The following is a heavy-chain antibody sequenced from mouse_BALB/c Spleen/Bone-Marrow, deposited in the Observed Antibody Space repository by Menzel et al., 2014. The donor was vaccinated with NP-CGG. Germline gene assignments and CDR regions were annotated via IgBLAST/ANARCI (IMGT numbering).Heavy chain of an antibody. Sequence: EVKLMESGGGSVQPGGSLRLSCATSGFTFTDYYMSWVRQPPGKALEWLGSIRNKAKGYTTEYSASVKGRFTISRDNSQRILYLQMNTLRAEDSATYYCARDENVGIYWYFDVWGAGTTVIVSS. CDR3: ARDENVGIYWYFDV. CDR2: IRNKAKGYTT. CDR1: GFTFTDYY. V-gene: IGHV7-3*02. J-gene: IGHJ1*01.